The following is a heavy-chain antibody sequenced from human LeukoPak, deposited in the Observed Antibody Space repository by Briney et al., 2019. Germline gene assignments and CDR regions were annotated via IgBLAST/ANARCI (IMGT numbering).Heavy chain of an antibody. V-gene: IGHV4-4*07. CDR1: GGSIRSYF. J-gene: IGHJ4*02. CDR3: ARAGYTSTWTFDY. Sequence: PSETLSLTCSVSGGSIRSYFWSWIRQSAGRGLEHIGRIYSTGSTDYSPSLKSRVSMSVDTSKNQFSLTPRSVTAADTAIYYCARAGYTSTWTFDYWGQGILVTVSS. CDR2: IYSTGST. D-gene: IGHD6-13*01.